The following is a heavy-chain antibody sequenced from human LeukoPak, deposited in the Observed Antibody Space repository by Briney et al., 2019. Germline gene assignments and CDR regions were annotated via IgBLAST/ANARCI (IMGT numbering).Heavy chain of an antibody. Sequence: GGALRLSCATSGFTLCSYCLRWVRPAPGKGLEWVSAISGSGGSTYYADSVKGRFTISRDNSKNTLYLQMNSLRAEDTAVYYCATANDYWGQGTLVTVSS. CDR3: ATANDY. J-gene: IGHJ4*02. CDR2: ISGSGGST. CDR1: GFTLCSYC. V-gene: IGHV3-23*01.